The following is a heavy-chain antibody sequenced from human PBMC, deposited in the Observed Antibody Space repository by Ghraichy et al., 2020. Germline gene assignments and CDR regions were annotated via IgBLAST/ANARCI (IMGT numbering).Heavy chain of an antibody. D-gene: IGHD4-17*01. Sequence: WGSLRLSCAASGFTFSSYSMNWVRQAPGKGLEWVSSISSSSSTIYYADAVTGRFTITRDDTKNSLYLLMNRLRDEDTAVYYCGRDTQTTDQIGYYFDYWGQGTLVTVSS. CDR2: ISSSSSTI. CDR3: GRDTQTTDQIGYYFDY. J-gene: IGHJ4*02. V-gene: IGHV3-48*02. CDR1: GFTFSSYS.